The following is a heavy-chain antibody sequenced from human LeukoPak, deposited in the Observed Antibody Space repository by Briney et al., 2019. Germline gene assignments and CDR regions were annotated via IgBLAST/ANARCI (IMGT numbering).Heavy chain of an antibody. CDR3: ARGNEEAGMYQLPQGGYYYYMDV. D-gene: IGHD2-2*01. J-gene: IGHJ6*03. CDR2: ISAYNGNT. V-gene: IGHV1-18*01. CDR1: GYTFTSYG. Sequence: ASVKVSCKASGYTFTSYGISWVRQAPGQGLEWMGWISAYNGNTNYAQKFQGRVTITADESTSTAYMELSSLRSEDTAVYYCARGNEEAGMYQLPQGGYYYYMDVWGKGTTVTVSS.